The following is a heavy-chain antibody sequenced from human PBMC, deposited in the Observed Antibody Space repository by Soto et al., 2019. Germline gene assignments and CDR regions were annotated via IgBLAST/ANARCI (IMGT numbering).Heavy chain of an antibody. D-gene: IGHD2-2*01. J-gene: IGHJ5*02. V-gene: IGHV1-18*01. Sequence: ASVKVSCKASGYTCTSYGISWVRQAPGQGLGWMGWISAYNGNTNYAQKLQGRVTMTTDTSTSTAYMELRSLRSDDTAVYYCARDPIIAVPAAINGRNWFDPWGQGTLVTVSS. CDR1: GYTCTSYG. CDR3: ARDPIIAVPAAINGRNWFDP. CDR2: ISAYNGNT.